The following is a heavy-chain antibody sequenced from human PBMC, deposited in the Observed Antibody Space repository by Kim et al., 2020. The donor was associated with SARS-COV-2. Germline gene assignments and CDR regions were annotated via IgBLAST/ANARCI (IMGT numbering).Heavy chain of an antibody. Sequence: SVKGRVTISSENSKDTLYLQMNGLRAEDTAVYYCAKALGDYGDFLCDYWGQGTLVTVSS. V-gene: IGHV3-23*01. D-gene: IGHD4-17*01. CDR3: AKALGDYGDFLCDY. J-gene: IGHJ4*02.